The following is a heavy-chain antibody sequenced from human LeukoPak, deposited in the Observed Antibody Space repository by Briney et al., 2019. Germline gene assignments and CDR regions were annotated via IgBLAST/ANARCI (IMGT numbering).Heavy chain of an antibody. J-gene: IGHJ4*02. CDR3: VTGSGYYFPFDY. CDR2: IIPIFGTA. V-gene: IGHV1-69*13. CDR1: GGTFSSYA. Sequence: GASVKVSCKASGGTFSSYAISWVRQAPGQGLEWMGGIIPIFGTANYAQKFRGRVTITADESTSTAYMELSSLRSEDTAVYYCVTGSGYYFPFDYWGQGTLVTVSS. D-gene: IGHD3-22*01.